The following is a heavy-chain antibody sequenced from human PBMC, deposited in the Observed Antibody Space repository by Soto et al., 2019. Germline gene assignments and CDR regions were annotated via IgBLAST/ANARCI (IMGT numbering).Heavy chain of an antibody. V-gene: IGHV1-69*13. J-gene: IGHJ4*02. CDR1: GGTFSSYA. CDR2: IIPIFGTA. D-gene: IGHD3-3*02. Sequence: GASVKVSCKASGGTFSSYAISWVRQAPGQGLEWMGGIIPIFGTANYAQKFQGRVTITADESTSTAYMGLSSLRSEDTAVYYCARGRALLDYFDYWGQGTLVTVSS. CDR3: ARGRALLDYFDY.